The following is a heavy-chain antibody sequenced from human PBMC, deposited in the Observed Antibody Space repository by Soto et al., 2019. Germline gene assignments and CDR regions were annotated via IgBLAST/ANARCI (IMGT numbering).Heavy chain of an antibody. CDR3: ARDGRGDAFDI. CDR2: IKQDGSEK. CDR1: GLTFSSYW. J-gene: IGHJ3*02. V-gene: IGHV3-7*01. Sequence: GGSLRLSSASSGLTFSSYWMSWVRQAPGKGLEWVANIKQDGSEKYYVDSVKGRFTISRDNAKNSLYLQMNSLRAEDTAVYYCARDGRGDAFDIWGQGTMVTVSS.